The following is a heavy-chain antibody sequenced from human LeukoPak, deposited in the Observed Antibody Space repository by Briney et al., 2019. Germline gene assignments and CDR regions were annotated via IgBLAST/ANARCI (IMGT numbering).Heavy chain of an antibody. CDR3: TRLRGEYDILTGYHYYYYGMDV. J-gene: IGHJ6*04. CDR1: GFTFGDYA. V-gene: IGHV3-49*04. CDR2: IRSKAYGGTT. D-gene: IGHD3-9*01. Sequence: GVLRLSCTASGFTFGDYAMSWVRQAPGKGLEWVGFIRSKAYGGTTEYAASVKGRLTISRDDSKSIAYLQMNSLKTEDTAVYYCTRLRGEYDILTGYHYYYYGMDVWGKGTTVTVSS.